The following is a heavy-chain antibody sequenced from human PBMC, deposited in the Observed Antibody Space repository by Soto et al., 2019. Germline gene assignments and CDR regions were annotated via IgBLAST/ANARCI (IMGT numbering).Heavy chain of an antibody. CDR2: TYYNGNA. V-gene: IGHV4-39*01. J-gene: IGHJ4*02. D-gene: IGHD3-22*01. Sequence: SETLSLTCTVSGGSIDRSNYYWDWLRQPPGKGLEWIGTTYYNGNAYYNPSLKSRVTMSVDTSKNQFSLKLTSVTAADTAVYYCARHFVAVVIKGWGYWGQGTLVTVSS. CDR1: GGSIDRSNYY. CDR3: ARHFVAVVIKGWGY.